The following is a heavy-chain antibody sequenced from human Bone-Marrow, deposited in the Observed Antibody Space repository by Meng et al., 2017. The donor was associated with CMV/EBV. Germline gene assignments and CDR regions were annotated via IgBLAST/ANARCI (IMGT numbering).Heavy chain of an antibody. J-gene: IGHJ4*02. CDR1: GYTFTGYY. CDR2: INPNSGGT. D-gene: IGHD3-22*01. V-gene: IGHV1-2*02. CDR3: ARGAWYYDSSGYSAF. Sequence: VRRVHSGAGVKKPGASVKVSCKASGYTFTGYYMHWVRQAPGQGLEWMGWINPNSGGTNYAQKFQGRVTMTRDTSISTAYMELSRLRSDDTAVYYCARGAWYYDSSGYSAFWGQGTLVTVSS.